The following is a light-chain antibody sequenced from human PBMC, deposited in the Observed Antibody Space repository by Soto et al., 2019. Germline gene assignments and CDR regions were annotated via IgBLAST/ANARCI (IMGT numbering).Light chain of an antibody. CDR3: QQYSGSLFT. CDR1: QIISSSY. CDR2: GAS. V-gene: IGKV3-20*01. Sequence: EIVLTQSPGTLSLSPGERATLSCRASQIISSSYLAWYQQRPGQAPRLLIYGASSRATGIPDRFSGSGSGTDFTLTISRLEPEDFAVYFCQQYSGSLFTFGPGTKLDIK. J-gene: IGKJ3*01.